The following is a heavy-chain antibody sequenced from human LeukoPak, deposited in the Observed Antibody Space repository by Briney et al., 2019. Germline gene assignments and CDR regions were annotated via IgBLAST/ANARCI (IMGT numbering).Heavy chain of an antibody. Sequence: GGSLRLSCAASGFTFSSYGMHWVRQAPGKGLEWVAFIRYDGSNKYYADSVKGRFAISRDNSKNTLYLQMNSLRAEDTAVYYCAKRRPPNYDILTGLDYWGQGTLVTVSS. CDR1: GFTFSSYG. CDR3: AKRRPPNYDILTGLDY. CDR2: IRYDGSNK. V-gene: IGHV3-30*02. J-gene: IGHJ4*02. D-gene: IGHD3-9*01.